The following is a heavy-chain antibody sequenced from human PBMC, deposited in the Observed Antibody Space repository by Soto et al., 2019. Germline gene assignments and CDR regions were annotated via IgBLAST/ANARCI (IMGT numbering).Heavy chain of an antibody. J-gene: IGHJ4*02. Sequence: SETLSLTCTVSGGSISSGGYYWSWIRQHPGKGLEWIGYIYYSGSTYYNPSLKSRVTISVDTSKNQFSLKLSSVTAADTAVYYCARAAAAADSTYDYWGQGTQVTVSS. CDR2: IYYSGST. D-gene: IGHD6-13*01. V-gene: IGHV4-31*03. CDR3: ARAAAAADSTYDY. CDR1: GGSISSGGYY.